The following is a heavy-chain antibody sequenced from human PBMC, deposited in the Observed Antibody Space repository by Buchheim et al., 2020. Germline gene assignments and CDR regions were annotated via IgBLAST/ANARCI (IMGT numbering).Heavy chain of an antibody. CDR3: ASIKQQLVP. J-gene: IGHJ5*02. Sequence: QVQLVESGGGVVQPGRSLRLSCAASGFTFSSYGMHWVRQAPGKGLEWVAVIWYDGSNKNYADSVKGRFTISRDNAKNTLYLQMNSLRAEDTAVYYCASIKQQLVPWGQGTL. CDR1: GFTFSSYG. V-gene: IGHV3-33*03. CDR2: IWYDGSNK. D-gene: IGHD6-13*01.